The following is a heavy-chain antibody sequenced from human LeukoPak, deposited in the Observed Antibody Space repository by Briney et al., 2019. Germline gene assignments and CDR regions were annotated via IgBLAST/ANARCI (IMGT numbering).Heavy chain of an antibody. V-gene: IGHV4-39*01. J-gene: IGHJ4*02. CDR2: IYYSGST. Sequence: PSETLSLTCTVSGGSISSSSYYWGWIRQPPGKGLEWIGSIYYSGSTYYNPSLKSRVTISVDTSKNQFSLKLSSVTAADTAVYYCAGRVSIAVAGHFDYWGQGTLVTVSS. CDR3: AGRVSIAVAGHFDY. D-gene: IGHD6-19*01. CDR1: GGSISSSSYY.